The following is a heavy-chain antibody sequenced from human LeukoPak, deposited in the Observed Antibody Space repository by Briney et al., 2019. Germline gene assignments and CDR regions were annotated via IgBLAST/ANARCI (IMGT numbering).Heavy chain of an antibody. J-gene: IGHJ4*02. Sequence: VASVKVSCKASGYTFTGYYMHWVRQAPGQGLEWMGWIDPNSGGTNYAQKFQGRVTMTRDTSISTAYMELSRLRSDDTAVYYCASFGELSKYSSGWYSSNPFDYWGQGTLVSVSS. V-gene: IGHV1-2*02. CDR2: IDPNSGGT. D-gene: IGHD6-19*01. CDR3: ASFGELSKYSSGWYSSNPFDY. CDR1: GYTFTGYY.